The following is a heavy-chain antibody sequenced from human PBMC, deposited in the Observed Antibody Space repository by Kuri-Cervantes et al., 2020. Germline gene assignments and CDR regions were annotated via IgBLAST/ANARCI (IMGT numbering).Heavy chain of an antibody. CDR3: AKDLDGWLQLNYGMDV. Sequence: LSLTCAASGFTFSSYAMHWVRQAPGKGLEWVAVISYDGSYKYYAGSVKGRFTISRDNSKNTLYLQMNSLRAEDTAVYYCAKDLDGWLQLNYGMDVWGQGTTVTVSS. CDR1: GFTFSSYA. D-gene: IGHD5-24*01. CDR2: ISYDGSYK. J-gene: IGHJ6*02. V-gene: IGHV3-30*04.